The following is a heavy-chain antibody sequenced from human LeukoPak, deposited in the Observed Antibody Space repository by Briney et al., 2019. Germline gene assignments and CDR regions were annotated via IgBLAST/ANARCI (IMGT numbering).Heavy chain of an antibody. CDR2: IIPIFGTA. Sequence: SVTVSCKASGGTFSSYAISWVRQAPGQGLEWMGGIIPIFGTANYAQKFQGRVTITADESTSTAYMELSSLRSEDTAVYYCARGVDYYDSRSPYAYWGQGTLVTVSS. CDR3: ARGVDYYDSRSPYAY. J-gene: IGHJ4*02. V-gene: IGHV1-69*01. D-gene: IGHD3-22*01. CDR1: GGTFSSYA.